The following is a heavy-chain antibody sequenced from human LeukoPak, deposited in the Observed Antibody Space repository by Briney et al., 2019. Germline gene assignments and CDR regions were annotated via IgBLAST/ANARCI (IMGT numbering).Heavy chain of an antibody. Sequence: SVKVSCKASGGTFSSYAISWVRQAPGQGLEWMGRIIPILGIANYAQKFQGRVTITADKSASTAYMELSSLRSEDTAVYYCASVLSGIAVAGSFDPWGQGTLVTVSS. D-gene: IGHD6-19*01. J-gene: IGHJ5*02. V-gene: IGHV1-69*04. CDR2: IIPILGIA. CDR3: ASVLSGIAVAGSFDP. CDR1: GGTFSSYA.